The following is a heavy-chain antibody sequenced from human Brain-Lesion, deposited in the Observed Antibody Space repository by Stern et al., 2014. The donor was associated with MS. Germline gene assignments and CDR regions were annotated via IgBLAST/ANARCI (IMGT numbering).Heavy chain of an antibody. CDR1: GYTLTELS. J-gene: IGHJ4*02. V-gene: IGHV1-24*01. CDR2: FDPEDGET. Sequence: QVQLVQSGAEVKKPGASVKVSCKASGYTLTELSMHWVRQAPRTGLEWMGGFDPEDGETIYAQKFQGRVTMTEDTATDTAYMELSSLRSEDTAVYYCATLSPGAGGNYYRHFDYWGQGTLVTVSS. CDR3: ATLSPGAGGNYYRHFDY. D-gene: IGHD1-26*01.